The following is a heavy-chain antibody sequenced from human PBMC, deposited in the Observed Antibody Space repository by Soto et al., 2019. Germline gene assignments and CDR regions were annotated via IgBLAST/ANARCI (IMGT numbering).Heavy chain of an antibody. Sequence: SETLSLPCTGSCGSISSSVYYGSWIRHPPGKGLEWIGYFHSSGATYKDPSLKSRVTISVDTSKNQISLKLDSVTAADTAVYYCDRLGFRACGYWGHGT. V-gene: IGHV4-30-4*01. J-gene: IGHJ4*01. CDR1: CGSISSSVYY. CDR3: DRLGFRACGY. D-gene: IGHD3-10*01. CDR2: FHSSGAT.